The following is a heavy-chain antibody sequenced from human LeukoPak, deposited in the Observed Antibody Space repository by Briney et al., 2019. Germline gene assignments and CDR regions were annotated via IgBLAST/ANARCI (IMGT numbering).Heavy chain of an antibody. Sequence: GGSLRLSCAASGFTVSSSYMTWVRQAPGKGLAWVSVIHSGGTTYYADSVKGRFTISRDNAKSSLYLQMNSLRAEDTAVYYCARVQRIAVPNWGQGTLVTVSS. D-gene: IGHD6-19*01. CDR1: GFTVSSSY. V-gene: IGHV3-53*01. CDR2: IHSGGTT. J-gene: IGHJ4*02. CDR3: ARVQRIAVPN.